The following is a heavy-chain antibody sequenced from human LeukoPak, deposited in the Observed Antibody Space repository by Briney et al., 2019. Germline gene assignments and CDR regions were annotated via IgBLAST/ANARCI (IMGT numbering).Heavy chain of an antibody. CDR1: GGSISSGGYY. Sequence: SETLSLTCTVSGGSISSGGYYWSWIRQHPGKGLEWIGYIYYSGSTYYNPSLKSRVTISVDTSKNQFSLKLSSVTAADTAVYYCAVYLHGREQRNVFDIWGQGTMVTVSS. CDR3: AVYLHGREQRNVFDI. CDR2: IYYSGST. J-gene: IGHJ3*02. V-gene: IGHV4-31*03. D-gene: IGHD6-25*01.